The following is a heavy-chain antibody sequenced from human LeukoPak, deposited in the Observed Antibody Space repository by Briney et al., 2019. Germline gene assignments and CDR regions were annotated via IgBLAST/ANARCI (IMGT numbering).Heavy chain of an antibody. Sequence: GGSLRLSCAASGFTFSSYWMSWVRQAPGKGLEWVANIKQDRSEKYYVDSVKGRFTTSRDNAKNSLYLQMNSLRAEDTAVYYCAKTLKDRYYDFWSGYYHYYYYMDVWGKGTTVTVSS. J-gene: IGHJ6*03. V-gene: IGHV3-7*01. D-gene: IGHD3-3*01. CDR1: GFTFSSYW. CDR3: AKTLKDRYYDFWSGYYHYYYYMDV. CDR2: IKQDRSEK.